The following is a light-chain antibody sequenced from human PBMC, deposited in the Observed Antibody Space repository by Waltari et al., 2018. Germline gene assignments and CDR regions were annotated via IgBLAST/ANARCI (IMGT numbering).Light chain of an antibody. CDR1: QCVSSY. V-gene: IGKV3-11*01. CDR3: QQRRDWLLT. J-gene: IGKJ4*01. Sequence: EIVLTQSPATLSLSPGERATLSCRASQCVSSYLAWYQQKSGQAPRLPIYDASNRATGIPAMFSGGASATDFTLTISSPAPEDFAVYSCQQRRDWLLTFGGGTKVEIK. CDR2: DAS.